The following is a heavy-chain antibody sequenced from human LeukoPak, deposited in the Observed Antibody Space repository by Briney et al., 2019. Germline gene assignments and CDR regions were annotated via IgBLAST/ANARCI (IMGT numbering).Heavy chain of an antibody. Sequence: GRSLRLSCTASGFTFGDYAMSWFRQAPGKGLEWVGFIRSKAYGGTTEYAASVKGRFTISRDDSKSIAYLQMNSLKTEDTAVYYCTRDDNYYDSSGYYHYYMDVWGKGTTVTVSS. D-gene: IGHD3-22*01. CDR2: IRSKAYGGTT. CDR1: GFTFGDYA. J-gene: IGHJ6*03. CDR3: TRDDNYYDSSGYYHYYMDV. V-gene: IGHV3-49*03.